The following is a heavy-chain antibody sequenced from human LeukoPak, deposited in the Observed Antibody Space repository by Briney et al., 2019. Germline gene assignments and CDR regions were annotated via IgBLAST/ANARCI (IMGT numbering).Heavy chain of an antibody. D-gene: IGHD3-10*01. CDR3: ARGYGSRWFDP. J-gene: IGHJ5*02. Sequence: SETLTLTCAVPGGAITTDNWWGWVSQPPGKGLEWIGAIYHSGGINYNPSLKSRITMSVDKSKNQFSLKLRSVTAADTDVYYCARGYGSRWFDPWGQGTLVTVSS. CDR2: IYHSGGI. CDR1: GGAITTDNW. V-gene: IGHV4-4*02.